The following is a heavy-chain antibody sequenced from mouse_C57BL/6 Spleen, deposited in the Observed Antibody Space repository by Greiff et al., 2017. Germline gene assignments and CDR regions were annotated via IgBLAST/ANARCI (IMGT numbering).Heavy chain of an antibody. CDR2: IDPETGGT. CDR3: TRGGYGSSYDY. V-gene: IGHV1-15*01. J-gene: IGHJ2*01. CDR1: GYTFTHYE. Sequence: VQLQQSGAELVRPGASVTLSCKASGYTFTHYEMHWVKQTPVHGLEWIGAIDPETGGTAYNQKFKGKAILTADKSSSTAYMERRSLTSEDSAVYYCTRGGYGSSYDYWGQGTTLTVSS. D-gene: IGHD1-1*01.